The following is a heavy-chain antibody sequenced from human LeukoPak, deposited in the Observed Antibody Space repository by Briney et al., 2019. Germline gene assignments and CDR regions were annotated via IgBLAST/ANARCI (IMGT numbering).Heavy chain of an antibody. CDR3: ARAPYCSSISCPSDWFDA. CDR2: IYYSGST. Sequence: KPSETLSLTCTVSGDSISSGSYYWGWIRQPPGKGLEWIGTIYYSGSTYYNPSLKSRVTISVDTSKNQFSLKLSSVTAADTAVYYCARAPYCSSISCPSDWFDAWGQGTLVTVSS. V-gene: IGHV4-39*07. D-gene: IGHD2-2*01. J-gene: IGHJ5*02. CDR1: GDSISSGSYY.